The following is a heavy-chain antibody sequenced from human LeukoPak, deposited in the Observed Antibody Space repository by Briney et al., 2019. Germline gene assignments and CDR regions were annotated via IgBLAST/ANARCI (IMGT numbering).Heavy chain of an antibody. CDR3: ARDGYYDSSGYSRHP. V-gene: IGHV1-18*01. D-gene: IGHD3-22*01. CDR2: ISAYDDKR. J-gene: IGHJ5*02. Sequence: ASVKVSCKASGYTFTSYGISWARQVPGQGLEWMGWISAYDDKRNSVQRFQDRITMTTDTSTSTAYMELRSLRSDDTAVYYCARDGYYDSSGYSRHPWGQGTLVTVSS. CDR1: GYTFTSYG.